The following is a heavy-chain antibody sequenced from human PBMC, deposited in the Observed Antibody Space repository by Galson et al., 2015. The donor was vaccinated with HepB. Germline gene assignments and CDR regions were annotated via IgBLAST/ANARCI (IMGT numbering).Heavy chain of an antibody. CDR2: IDPSDSYT. CDR1: GYSFTSYW. D-gene: IGHD3-22*01. Sequence: QSGAEVKKPGESLRISCKGSGYSFTSYWISWVRQMPGKGLEWMGRIDPSDSYTNYSPSFQGHVTISADKSISTAYLQWSSLKASDTAMYYCARHVDYYDSSGYSYYYYGMDVWGQGTTVTVSS. CDR3: ARHVDYYDSSGYSYYYYGMDV. V-gene: IGHV5-10-1*01. J-gene: IGHJ6*02.